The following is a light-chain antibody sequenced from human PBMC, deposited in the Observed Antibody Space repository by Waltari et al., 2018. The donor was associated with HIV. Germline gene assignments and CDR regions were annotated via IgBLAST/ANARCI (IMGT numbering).Light chain of an antibody. CDR3: HQDHSFPMT. V-gene: IGKV3D-7*01. CDR2: DAS. CDR1: QSISMAY. J-gene: IGKJ1*01. Sequence: EVVLTQSTATLSLSPGERATLPCRASQSISMAYVSWYHQKPGQAPRILIYDASTRSSGVPLRFSCSGSETDFTLTITSLQPEDFAVYYCHQDHSFPMTFGQGTKVEIK.